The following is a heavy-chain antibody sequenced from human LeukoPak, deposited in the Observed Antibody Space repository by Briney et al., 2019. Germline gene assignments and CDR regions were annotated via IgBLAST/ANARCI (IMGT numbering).Heavy chain of an antibody. CDR1: GYTFTNYY. Sequence: ASVKVSCKASGYTFTNYYIHWVRQAPGQGLEWMGWINPNSGDTLYAQKFQGRVTMTRDTSISTAYMELSRLRSDDTAVYYCARDRTGKYYYGSGSPPPTLDYWGQGTLVTVSS. J-gene: IGHJ4*02. D-gene: IGHD3-10*01. CDR2: INPNSGDT. V-gene: IGHV1-2*02. CDR3: ARDRTGKYYYGSGSPPPTLDY.